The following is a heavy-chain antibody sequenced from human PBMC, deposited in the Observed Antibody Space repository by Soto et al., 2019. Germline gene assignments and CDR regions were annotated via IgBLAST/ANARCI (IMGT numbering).Heavy chain of an antibody. Sequence: EVQLLESGGSLVQPGGSLRLSCAASGFSFREFAMSWVRQAPGKGLEWVSGISGSGSNTYYADSVKGRFTISRDNSKNTLYLQMKSLGPADTAVYYCAKEPGVDFGDYCDYWGQGTLVTVSS. V-gene: IGHV3-23*01. CDR2: ISGSGSNT. CDR1: GFSFREFA. D-gene: IGHD4-17*01. CDR3: AKEPGVDFGDYCDY. J-gene: IGHJ4*02.